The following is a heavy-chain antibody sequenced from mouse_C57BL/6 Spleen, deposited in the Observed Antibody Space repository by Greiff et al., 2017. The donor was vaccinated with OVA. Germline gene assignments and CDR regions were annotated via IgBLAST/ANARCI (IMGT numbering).Heavy chain of an antibody. CDR1: GFNIKDDY. D-gene: IGHD1-1*01. Sequence: EVMLVESGAELVRPGASVKLSCTASGFNIKDDYMHWVKQRPEQGLEWIGWIDPENGDTEYASKFQGKATITADTSSNTAYLQLSSLTSEDTAVYYCTTTTGSSSWFAYWGQGTLVTVSA. CDR2: IDPENGDT. V-gene: IGHV14-4*01. J-gene: IGHJ3*01. CDR3: TTTTGSSSWFAY.